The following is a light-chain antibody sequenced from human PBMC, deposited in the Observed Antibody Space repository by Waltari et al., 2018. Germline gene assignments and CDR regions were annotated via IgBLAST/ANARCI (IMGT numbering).Light chain of an antibody. CDR1: QGISSA. Sequence: AIQLTQSPSSLSASVGDRVTITCRASQGISSALAGYQQKPGKAPKLLIYDASSLESGVPSRFSGSGSGTDFTLTISRLQPEDFATYYCQQFNSYPPLTFGGGTKVEIK. CDR3: QQFNSYPPLT. V-gene: IGKV1-13*02. CDR2: DAS. J-gene: IGKJ4*01.